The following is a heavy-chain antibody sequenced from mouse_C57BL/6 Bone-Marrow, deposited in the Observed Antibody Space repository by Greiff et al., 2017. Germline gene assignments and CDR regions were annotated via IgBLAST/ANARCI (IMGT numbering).Heavy chain of an antibody. J-gene: IGHJ4*01. CDR2: IYPRSGNT. CDR3: SSPHYGLSAMDY. CDR1: GYTFTSYG. D-gene: IGHD1-1*01. Sequence: QVQLQQSGAELARPGASVKLSCKASGYTFTSYGISWVKQRTGQGLEWIGEIYPRSGNTYYNEKFKGKATLTADKSSSTAYMELRSLTSEDAAVYFCSSPHYGLSAMDYWGQGTSVTVSS. V-gene: IGHV1-81*01.